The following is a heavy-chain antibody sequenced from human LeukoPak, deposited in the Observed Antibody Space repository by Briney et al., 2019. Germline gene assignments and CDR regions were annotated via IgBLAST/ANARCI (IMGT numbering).Heavy chain of an antibody. CDR1: GFPFSSYG. CDR3: ARAYFDWFYFDY. Sequence: HPGGSLRLSCAASGFPFSSYGMHWVRQAPGKGLEWVAVIWYDGSNKYYADSVKGRFTISRDNSKNTLYLQMNSLRAEDTAVYYCARAYFDWFYFDYWGQGTLVTVSS. D-gene: IGHD3-9*01. CDR2: IWYDGSNK. J-gene: IGHJ4*02. V-gene: IGHV3-33*01.